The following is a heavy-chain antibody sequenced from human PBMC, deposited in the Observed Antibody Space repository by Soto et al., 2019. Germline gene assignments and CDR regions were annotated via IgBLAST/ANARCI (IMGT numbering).Heavy chain of an antibody. V-gene: IGHV3-21*01. CDR2: ITSTSNYI. CDR3: ARDISEGFY. J-gene: IGHJ4*02. D-gene: IGHD3-3*02. CDR1: GFTFSSYT. Sequence: PGGSLRLSCAASGFTFSSYTMNWVRQAPGTGLEWVSSITSTSNYIYYADSVKGRFTISRDNAKNSLYLQMNSPRAEDTAVYYCARDISEGFYWGQGTLVTVSS.